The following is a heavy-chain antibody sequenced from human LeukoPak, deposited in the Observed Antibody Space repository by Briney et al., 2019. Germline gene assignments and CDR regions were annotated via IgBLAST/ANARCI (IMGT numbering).Heavy chain of an antibody. V-gene: IGHV1-2*02. Sequence: ASVKVSCKASGYTFTGYYMHWVRQAPGQGLEWMGWINPNSGGTNYAQKFQGRVTMTRDTSISTAYMELRSLRSDDTAVYYCARAAWITYYYYMDVWGKGTTVTVSS. D-gene: IGHD5-12*01. CDR1: GYTFTGYY. J-gene: IGHJ6*03. CDR2: INPNSGGT. CDR3: ARAAWITYYYYMDV.